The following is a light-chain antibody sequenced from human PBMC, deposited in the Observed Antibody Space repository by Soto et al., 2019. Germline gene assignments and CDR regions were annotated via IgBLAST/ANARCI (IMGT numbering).Light chain of an antibody. V-gene: IGKV3-15*01. CDR2: GAS. Sequence: EIVLTQSPATLSVSPGERATLSCRASQSVNSNLAWYQQKPGQAPRLLIYGASTRATGIPARFSGSGSWTEFTLTITSLQSEDFAVYYCPQDNNGPSWTFGQGTKVEIK. CDR3: PQDNNGPSWT. J-gene: IGKJ1*01. CDR1: QSVNSN.